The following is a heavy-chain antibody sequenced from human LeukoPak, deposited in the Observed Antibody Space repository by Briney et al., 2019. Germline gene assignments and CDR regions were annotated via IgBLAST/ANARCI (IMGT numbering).Heavy chain of an antibody. CDR2: IKQDGSEK. J-gene: IGHJ5*02. V-gene: IGHV3-7*01. Sequence: GGSLRLSCAASGFTFSIYAMSWVRQAPGKGLEWVANIKQDGSEKYYVDSVKGRFTISRDNAKNSLYLQMNSLRAEDTAVYYCASEKDPYYYGSGSYPGWFDPWGQGTLVTVSS. D-gene: IGHD3-10*01. CDR3: ASEKDPYYYGSGSYPGWFDP. CDR1: GFTFSIYA.